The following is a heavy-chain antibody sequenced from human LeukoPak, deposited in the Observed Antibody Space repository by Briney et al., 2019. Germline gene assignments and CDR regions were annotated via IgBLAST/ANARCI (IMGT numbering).Heavy chain of an antibody. D-gene: IGHD6-19*01. CDR2: IYYSGST. J-gene: IGHJ4*02. V-gene: IGHV4-39*01. CDR3: ARQGPAPQWLVSC. CDR1: GGSISSSSYY. Sequence: PSETLSLTCTVSGGSISSSSYYWGWIRQPPGKGLEWIGSIYYSGSTYYNPSLKSRVTISVDTSKNQFSLKLSSVTAADTAVYYCARQGPAPQWLVSCWGQGTLVTISS.